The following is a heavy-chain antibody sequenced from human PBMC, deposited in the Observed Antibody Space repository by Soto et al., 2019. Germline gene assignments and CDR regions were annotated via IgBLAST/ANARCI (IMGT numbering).Heavy chain of an antibody. V-gene: IGHV5-10-1*01. CDR2: IDPTDSYT. CDR3: ARYHFGITAP. D-gene: IGHD3-3*01. J-gene: IGHJ4*02. Sequence: GESLKISCQASGYNFSDYWINWVRQVPGKGLEWLGRIDPTDSYTRYGPSFRGHVTIPLDKSINTVYLQWSSLKASDSAMYYCARYHFGITAPWGQGTLVTVSS. CDR1: GYNFSDYW.